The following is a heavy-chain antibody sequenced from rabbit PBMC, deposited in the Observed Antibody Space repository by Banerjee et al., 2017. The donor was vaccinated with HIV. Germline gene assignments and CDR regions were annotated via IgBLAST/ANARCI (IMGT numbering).Heavy chain of an antibody. CDR3: ARALAGVIGWNFNL. D-gene: IGHD4-1*01. V-gene: IGHV1S45*01. J-gene: IGHJ4*01. CDR2: IYTGSSGST. Sequence: QEQLVESGGGLVQPEVSLTLTCKASGFDFSSNAMCWDRQAPGKGPEWIASIYTGSSGSTYYASWAKGRFTISKASWTTVTLQMTSLTAADTASYFCARALAGVIGWNFNLWGPGTLVTVS. CDR1: GFDFSSNA.